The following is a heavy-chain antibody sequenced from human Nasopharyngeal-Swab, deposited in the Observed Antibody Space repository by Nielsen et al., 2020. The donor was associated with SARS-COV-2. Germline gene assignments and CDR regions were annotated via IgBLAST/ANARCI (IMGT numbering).Heavy chain of an antibody. V-gene: IGHV1-69*13. D-gene: IGHD6-6*01. CDR3: TTQLGDAFDI. J-gene: IGHJ3*02. CDR2: IIPIFGTA. Sequence: SVKVSCKASGGTFSSYAISWVRQAPGQGLEWMGGIIPIFGTANYAQKFQGRVTITADESTSTAYMELSSLRSEDTAVYYCTTQLGDAFDIWGQGTMVTRLL. CDR1: GGTFSSYA.